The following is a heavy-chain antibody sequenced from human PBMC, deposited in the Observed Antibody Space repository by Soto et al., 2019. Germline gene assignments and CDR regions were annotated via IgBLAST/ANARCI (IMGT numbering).Heavy chain of an antibody. CDR3: ARLCFNYDFLSGYYDIHHDCSIDV. CDR1: GYKVSTWHNFTSYW. Sequence: PGESLKISCMGSGYKVSTWHNFTSYWIAWVRQMPGEGLEWMGIIYPGDSDTRYSPSFQGQVTISADKSINSVYLQRRSLKASETATYYCARLCFNYDFLSGYYDIHHDCSIDVWGKGTTATVSS. D-gene: IGHD3-3*01. V-gene: IGHV5-51*01. J-gene: IGHJ6*04. CDR2: IYPGDSDT.